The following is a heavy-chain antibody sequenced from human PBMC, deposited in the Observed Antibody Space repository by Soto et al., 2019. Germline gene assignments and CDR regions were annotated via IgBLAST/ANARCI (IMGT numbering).Heavy chain of an antibody. Sequence: QVQLVESGGGLFKPGGSLRLSCAASGFTFSDYYMSWSRQAPGKGLEWVSYISSSSSYTNYADSVKGRFTISRDNAKNSLYLQMNSLRAEDTAVYYCAVGIAAAGYWYFDLWGRGTLVTVSS. CDR1: GFTFSDYY. V-gene: IGHV3-11*05. CDR2: ISSSSSYT. J-gene: IGHJ2*01. D-gene: IGHD6-13*01. CDR3: AVGIAAAGYWYFDL.